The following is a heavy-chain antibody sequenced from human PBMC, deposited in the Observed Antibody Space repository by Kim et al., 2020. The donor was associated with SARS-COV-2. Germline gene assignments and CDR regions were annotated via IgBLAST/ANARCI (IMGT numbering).Heavy chain of an antibody. CDR1: GFTSSSYA. J-gene: IGHJ5*01. Sequence: GGSLRLSCVASGFTSSSYAMSWVRQPPGKGLEWVSVISGSGGITYYADSVKGRFSISRDNSKNTLYLQMDSLRAEDTAVYYCVKGRIWTTVTGWFDSWGQGTLVTVSS. V-gene: IGHV3-23*01. CDR2: ISGSGGIT. CDR3: VKGRIWTTVTGWFDS. D-gene: IGHD4-17*01.